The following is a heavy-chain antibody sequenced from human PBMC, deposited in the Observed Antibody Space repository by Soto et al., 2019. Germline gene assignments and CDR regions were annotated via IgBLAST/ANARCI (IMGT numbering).Heavy chain of an antibody. CDR3: TCIFSGGYGYGFYYYGMDV. Sequence: SETLSLTCTVSGGSISSSSYYWGWIRQPPGKGLEWIGSIFYSGSTYYNPSLKNQVTISVDTSKSQFSLKLSSVTAADTAVYYCTCIFSGGYGYGFYYYGMDVWGQGTTVTVSS. D-gene: IGHD5-18*01. J-gene: IGHJ6*02. V-gene: IGHV4-39*01. CDR1: GGSISSSSYY. CDR2: IFYSGST.